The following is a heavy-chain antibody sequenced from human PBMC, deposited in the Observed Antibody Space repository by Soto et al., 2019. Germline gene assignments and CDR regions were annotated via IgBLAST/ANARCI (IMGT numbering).Heavy chain of an antibody. J-gene: IGHJ3*02. CDR1: EFTFSDYY. CDR2: ISSSSRYT. CDR3: ASSRSDDGFDI. V-gene: IGHV3-11*03. Sequence: PGGSLILSCEASEFTFSDYYMSWIRQAPGKGLEWISYISSSSRYTKYADSVKGRFTISRDNAKNSLYLQMNSLRAEDTAVYYCASSRSDDGFDIWGQGTMVTVSS.